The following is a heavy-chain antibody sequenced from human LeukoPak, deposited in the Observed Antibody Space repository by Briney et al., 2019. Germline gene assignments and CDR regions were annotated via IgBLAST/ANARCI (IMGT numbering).Heavy chain of an antibody. D-gene: IGHD3-3*01. CDR3: ARDSAAGVHDY. CDR2: IYYSGST. J-gene: IGHJ4*02. V-gene: IGHV4-59*01. Sequence: KPSETLSLTCTVSGGSISSYYWSWIRQPPGKGLEWIGYIYYSGSTNYNPSLKSRVTISVDTSKNQFSLKLSSVTAPDTAVYYCARDSAAGVHDYWGQGTLVTVSS. CDR1: GGSISSYY.